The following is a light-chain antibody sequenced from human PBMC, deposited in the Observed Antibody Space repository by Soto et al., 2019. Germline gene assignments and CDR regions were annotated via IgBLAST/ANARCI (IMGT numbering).Light chain of an antibody. CDR2: ASS. CDR3: QQYDSYPTT. Sequence: DIQMPQSPSSLSAFVGERVTITCRASQGVSRWVAWYQQKPNQAPKSLIYASSTLQGGVPSRFSGTGSVTDFTLTITSLQPEDFATYYCQQYDSYPTTFGQGTRLEIK. V-gene: IGKV1D-16*01. J-gene: IGKJ5*01. CDR1: QGVSRW.